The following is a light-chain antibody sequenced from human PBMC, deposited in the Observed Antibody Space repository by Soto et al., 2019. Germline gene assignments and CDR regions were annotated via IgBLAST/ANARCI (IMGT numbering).Light chain of an antibody. V-gene: IGKV3-20*01. CDR1: QSVSSTY. CDR2: GAS. CDR3: QQYGSSPPTWT. Sequence: EIVMTQSPAPLSVSPGERATLSCRASQSVSSTYLAWYQQKPGQAPRLLIFGASSRATGIPDRFSGSGSGTDFTLTISRLEPEDFAVYYCQQYGSSPPTWTFGQGTRLEI. J-gene: IGKJ5*01.